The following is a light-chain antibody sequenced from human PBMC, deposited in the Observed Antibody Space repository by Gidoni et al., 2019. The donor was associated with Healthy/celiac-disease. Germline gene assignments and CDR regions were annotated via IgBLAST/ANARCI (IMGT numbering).Light chain of an antibody. J-gene: IGKJ1*01. CDR2: GAS. Sequence: EIVLTQSPGTLSWSPGERATLSCRASQSVSSSHLAWYQQKPGQAPRLLIYGASSRATGIPDRFSGSGSGTDFTLTISGLEPEDFAVYYCQQYGSSPRTFGQGTKVEIK. V-gene: IGKV3-20*01. CDR3: QQYGSSPRT. CDR1: QSVSSSH.